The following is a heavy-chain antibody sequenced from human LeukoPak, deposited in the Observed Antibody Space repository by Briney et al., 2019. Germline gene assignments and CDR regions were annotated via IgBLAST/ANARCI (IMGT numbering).Heavy chain of an antibody. CDR2: IHHSGST. D-gene: IGHD6-13*01. J-gene: IGHJ4*02. CDR3: ETDSSSWYAFDY. CDR1: GGSISSRNW. V-gene: IGHV4-4*02. Sequence: NPSGTLSLTCVVSGGSISSRNWWSWVRQPPGKGLEWIGEIHHSGSTNYNPSLKSRVTISVDKSKNQFSLKLNSVTAADPAVYYCETDSSSWYAFDYWGQGTLVTVSS.